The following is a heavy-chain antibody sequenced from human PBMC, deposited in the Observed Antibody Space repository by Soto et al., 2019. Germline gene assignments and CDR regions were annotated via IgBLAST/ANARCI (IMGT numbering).Heavy chain of an antibody. D-gene: IGHD3-10*01. CDR3: PRASLWFGGGFDP. J-gene: IGHJ5*02. CDR2: ISAYNGNT. V-gene: IGHV1-18*01. Sequence: QVQLVQSGAEVKKPGASVKVSCKASGYTFTSYGISWVRQAPGQGLEWMGWISAYNGNTNYAQKLQGRVTMTTHTSTSTAYMELRSLRSDVSAGYYCPRASLWFGGGFDPWGQGTLVTVSS. CDR1: GYTFTSYG.